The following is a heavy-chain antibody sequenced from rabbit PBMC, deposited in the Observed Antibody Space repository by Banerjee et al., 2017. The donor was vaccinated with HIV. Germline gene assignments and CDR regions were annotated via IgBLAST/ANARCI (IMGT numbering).Heavy chain of an antibody. CDR1: GLDFSSYS. Sequence: QEQLVESGGGLVQPGGSLKLSCKASGLDFSSYSMSWVRQAPGKGLEWIACIYAGSSGSTYYASWAKGRFTISKTSPTTVTLQMTSLTVADTATYFCARDGSGWGADFALWGQGTLVTVS. V-gene: IGHV1S45*01. D-gene: IGHD4-1*01. CDR2: IYAGSSGST. J-gene: IGHJ6*01. CDR3: ARDGSGWGADFAL.